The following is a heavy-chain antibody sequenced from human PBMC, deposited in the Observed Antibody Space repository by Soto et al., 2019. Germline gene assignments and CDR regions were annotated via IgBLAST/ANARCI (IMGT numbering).Heavy chain of an antibody. J-gene: IGHJ2*01. CDR2: ISGSGGTT. Sequence: EVQLLESGGGLVQPGGSLRLSCAASGFTFGSYAMDWVRQAPGKGLEWVSVISGSGGTTYYADSVKGRFTISRDNSKNTLYLQMSSLRAEDTAVYYCANSLGAGRVWYFDLWVRGTLVTVSS. CDR3: ANSLGAGRVWYFDL. V-gene: IGHV3-23*01. CDR1: GFTFGSYA. D-gene: IGHD1-26*01.